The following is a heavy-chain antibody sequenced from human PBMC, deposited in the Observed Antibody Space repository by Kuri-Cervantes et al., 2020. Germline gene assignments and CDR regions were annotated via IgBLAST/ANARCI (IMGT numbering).Heavy chain of an antibody. CDR2: ISSSSSYI. D-gene: IGHD3-10*01. J-gene: IGHJ4*02. CDR1: GFTFSSYS. Sequence: GGSLRLSCAASGFTFSSYSMNWVRQAPGKGLEWVSSISSSSSYIYYADSVKGRFTISRDNAKNSLYLQMNSLRAEDTAVYYCARDAVARSGEFDYWGQGTLVTVSS. CDR3: ARDAVARSGEFDY. V-gene: IGHV3-21*01.